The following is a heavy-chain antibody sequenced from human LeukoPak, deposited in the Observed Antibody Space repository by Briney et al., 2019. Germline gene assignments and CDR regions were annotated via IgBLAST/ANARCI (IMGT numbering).Heavy chain of an antibody. J-gene: IGHJ4*02. CDR2: LYSDGTT. CDR1: GFIVSSNY. Sequence: GGSPRLSCAASGFIVSSNYMNWVRQAPGKGLEWVSVLYSDGTTYYTDSVKGRFTISRDNSKNTLYLQMNSLRAGDTAVYYCARGGGYYGIDYWGQGTLVTVSS. V-gene: IGHV3-53*01. D-gene: IGHD3-22*01. CDR3: ARGGGYYGIDY.